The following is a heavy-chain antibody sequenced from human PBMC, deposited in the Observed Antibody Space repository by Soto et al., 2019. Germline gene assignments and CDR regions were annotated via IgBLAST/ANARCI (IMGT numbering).Heavy chain of an antibody. CDR3: ARSDVYNFNWLDS. V-gene: IGHV1-8*01. J-gene: IGHJ5*01. D-gene: IGHD1-20*01. CDR2: MNPNSGNT. Sequence: QVQLVQSGAEVKTPGASVKVSCKASGYTFASYDINWVRQAPGQGLEWMGWMNPNSGNTCYAQKFQGRLTMTRDTALSIAHMELSILRNDDTAVYYCARSDVYNFNWLDSWGQGTLVTVSA. CDR1: GYTFASYD.